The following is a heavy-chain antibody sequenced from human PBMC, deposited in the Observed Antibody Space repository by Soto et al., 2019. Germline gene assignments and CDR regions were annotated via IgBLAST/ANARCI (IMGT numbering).Heavy chain of an antibody. V-gene: IGHV1-69*04. J-gene: IGHJ1*01. D-gene: IGHD2-21*02. CDR3: ARDLGGDYDSVGYFQH. CDR1: GGTFSSYT. Sequence: SVKVSCKASGGTFSSYTISWVRQAPGQGLEWMGRIIPILGIANYAQKFQGRVTITADKSTSTAYMELSSLRSEDTAVYYCARDLGGDYDSVGYFQHWGQGTLVTVSS. CDR2: IIPILGIA.